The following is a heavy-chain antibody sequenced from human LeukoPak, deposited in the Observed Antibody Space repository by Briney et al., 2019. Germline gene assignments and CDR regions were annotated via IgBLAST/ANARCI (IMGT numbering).Heavy chain of an antibody. J-gene: IGHJ4*02. Sequence: PGGSLRLSCAASGFSFSSFAMSWVRQAPGQGLEWVAATSGSGGSTVYADSVKGRFTISRDNSKNTLYLQMGSLRAEDMAVYYCARVLSKYRSSGGDYWGQGTLVTVSS. CDR2: TSGSGGST. V-gene: IGHV3-23*01. CDR3: ARVLSKYRSSGGDY. CDR1: GFSFSSFA. D-gene: IGHD6-13*01.